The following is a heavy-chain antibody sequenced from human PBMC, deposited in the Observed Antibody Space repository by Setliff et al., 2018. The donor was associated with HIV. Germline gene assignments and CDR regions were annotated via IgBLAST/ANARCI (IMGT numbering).Heavy chain of an antibody. CDR3: ARNTDVDSVYRPFHI. CDR1: GFTFSDYY. Sequence: GGSLRLSCAASGFTFSDYYMSWIRQAPGKGLEWISYISSSRASYTGYTDSVRGRFTISRDNAKNSLYLQMNSLRAEDTAVYYCARNTDVDSVYRPFHIWGQGTMVTVSS. J-gene: IGHJ3*02. V-gene: IGHV3-11*03. CDR2: ISSSRASYT. D-gene: IGHD1-26*01.